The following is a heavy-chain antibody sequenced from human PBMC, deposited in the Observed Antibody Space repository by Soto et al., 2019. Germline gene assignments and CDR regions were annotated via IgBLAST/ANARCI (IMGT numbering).Heavy chain of an antibody. V-gene: IGHV4-30-4*01. D-gene: IGHD2-8*01. CDR2: IYHSGNT. Sequence: TSETLSLTCTVSGGSISSGDYYWSWIRQPPGKGLEWIGYIYHSGNTYYNPSLKSRVSMSVDTSKNQFSLNLSSVTAADTAVYYCARHGRDEAQSPNSWFDPWGQGTLVTVSS. J-gene: IGHJ5*02. CDR1: GGSISSGDYY. CDR3: ARHGRDEAQSPNSWFDP.